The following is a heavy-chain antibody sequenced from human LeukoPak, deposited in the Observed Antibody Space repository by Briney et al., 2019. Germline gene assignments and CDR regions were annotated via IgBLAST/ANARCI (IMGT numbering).Heavy chain of an antibody. CDR1: AYAFTTYY. CDR3: ARGGLMGAPGQRYEF. V-gene: IGHV1-46*01. J-gene: IGHJ4*02. CDR2: INPSNGYT. D-gene: IGHD3-9*01. Sequence: ASVKVSCKASAYAFTTYYIHWVRQAPGQGLEWMGLINPSNGYTDYAQRFQGRVTMTRDTSTTTVYMELCSLRSEDTAVYYCARGGLMGAPGQRYEFWGQGTLVTVSS.